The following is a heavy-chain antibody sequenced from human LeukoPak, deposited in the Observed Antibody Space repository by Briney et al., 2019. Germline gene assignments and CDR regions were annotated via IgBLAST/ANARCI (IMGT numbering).Heavy chain of an antibody. CDR2: INHSGST. V-gene: IGHV4-39*07. CDR3: ARGRTTMVRGVKPSYDYVWGSYRPPSYYYGMDV. Sequence: PSETLSLTCTVSGGSVNSVSFYWSWIRQPPGKGLEWIGEINHSGSTNYNPSLKSRVTISVDTSKNQFSLKLSSVTAADTAVYYCARGRTTMVRGVKPSYDYVWGSYRPPSYYYGMDVWGQGTTVTVSS. CDR1: GGSVNSVSFY. D-gene: IGHD3-16*02. J-gene: IGHJ6*02.